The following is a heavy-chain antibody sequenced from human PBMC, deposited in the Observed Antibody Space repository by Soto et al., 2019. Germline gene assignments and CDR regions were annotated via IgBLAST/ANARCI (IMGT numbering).Heavy chain of an antibody. Sequence: QVQLLQSGAEVKKPGASVKVSCQASGYTFTSYYIHWVRQAPGQGLAWRGIITPGSDTTTYAPKFQASVTMTWATSKSTVWMELSRLRSDDTAVYSCGRVLNPVRGVRGALNYWGQGTLVSVSS. D-gene: IGHD3-10*01. CDR3: GRVLNPVRGVRGALNY. V-gene: IGHV1-46*01. J-gene: IGHJ4*02. CDR2: ITPGSDTT. CDR1: GYTFTSYY.